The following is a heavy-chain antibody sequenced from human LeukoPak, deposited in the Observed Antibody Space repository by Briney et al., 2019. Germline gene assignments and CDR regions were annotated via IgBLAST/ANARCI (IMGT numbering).Heavy chain of an antibody. CDR3: AKSKLRYFDHPPFDY. CDR2: ISGSGGST. Sequence: GGSLRLSCAASGFTFSSYGMSWVRQAPGKGLEWVSAISGSGGSTYYADSVKGRFTISRDNSKNTLYLQTNSLRAEDTAVYYCAKSKLRYFDHPPFDYWGQGTLVTVSS. D-gene: IGHD3-9*01. CDR1: GFTFSSYG. J-gene: IGHJ4*02. V-gene: IGHV3-23*01.